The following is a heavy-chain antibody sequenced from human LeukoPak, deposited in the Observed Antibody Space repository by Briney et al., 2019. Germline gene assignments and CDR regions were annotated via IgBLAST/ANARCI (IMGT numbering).Heavy chain of an antibody. CDR2: ISPSGDST. Sequence: ASVKVSFKASGYTFTIYYIHWVRQAPGQGLEWMGIISPSGDSTTYAQKFQGRVTMTRDTSTSTVYMELSSLRSEDTAVYYCARDRGGSGYPLGDYWGQGTLVTVSS. CDR3: ARDRGGSGYPLGDY. CDR1: GYTFTIYY. D-gene: IGHD3-22*01. J-gene: IGHJ4*02. V-gene: IGHV1-46*01.